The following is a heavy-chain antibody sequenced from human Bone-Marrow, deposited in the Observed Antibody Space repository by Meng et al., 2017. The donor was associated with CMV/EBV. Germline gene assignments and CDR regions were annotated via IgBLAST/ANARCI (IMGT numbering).Heavy chain of an antibody. CDR1: GGTFSSYA. V-gene: IGHV1-69*05. CDR3: ARDLTATRPPPYYYGMDV. J-gene: IGHJ6*02. CDR2: IIPIFGTA. D-gene: IGHD6-6*01. Sequence: SVKVSCKASGGTFSSYAISWVRQAPGQGLEWMGGIIPIFGTANYAQKFQGRVTITTDESTSTAYMELSSLRSEDTAVYYCARDLTATRPPPYYYGMDVWGQGTTVTVSS.